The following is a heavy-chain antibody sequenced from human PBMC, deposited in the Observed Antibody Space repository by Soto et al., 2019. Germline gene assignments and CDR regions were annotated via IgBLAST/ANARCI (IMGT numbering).Heavy chain of an antibody. CDR2: IYPGDSDT. Sequence: GESLKISCKGSGYSFTSYWIGWVRQMPGKGLEWMGIIYPGDSDTRYSPSFQGQVTISADKSISTAYLQWSSLKASDTAVYYCARGFAGQRYCSGGSCHTRSPWYYYYGMDVWGQGTTVTVSS. CDR1: GYSFTSYW. D-gene: IGHD2-15*01. J-gene: IGHJ6*02. CDR3: ARGFAGQRYCSGGSCHTRSPWYYYYGMDV. V-gene: IGHV5-51*01.